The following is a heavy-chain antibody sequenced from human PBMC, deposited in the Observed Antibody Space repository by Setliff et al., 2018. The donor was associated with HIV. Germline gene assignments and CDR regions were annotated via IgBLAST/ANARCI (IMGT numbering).Heavy chain of an antibody. J-gene: IGHJ6*03. CDR3: ARARRDSYDRGRRNHYYIDV. CDR2: MNPNSGNT. Sequence: ASVKVSXKASGYTFRSYDINWVRQATGQGLEWMGWMNPNSGNTGYAQKFQGRVTMTRDTSISTAYMELSNLKFEDTAVYYCARARRDSYDRGRRNHYYIDVWGKGTTVTVSS. CDR1: GYTFRSYD. D-gene: IGHD3-22*01. V-gene: IGHV1-8*02.